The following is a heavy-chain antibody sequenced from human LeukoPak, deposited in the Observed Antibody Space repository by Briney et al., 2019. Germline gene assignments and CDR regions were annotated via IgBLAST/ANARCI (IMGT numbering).Heavy chain of an antibody. J-gene: IGHJ4*02. V-gene: IGHV1-46*01. CDR2: INPSGGST. D-gene: IGHD5-24*01. Sequence: ASVKVSCKASGYTFTSYYMHWVRQAPGQGLEWMGIINPSGGSTSYAQKFQGRVTMTRDTSTSTVYMELSSLRSEDTAVYYCARGWRDGYNYRDACFDYWGQGTLVTVSS. CDR3: ARGWRDGYNYRDACFDY. CDR1: GYTFTSYY.